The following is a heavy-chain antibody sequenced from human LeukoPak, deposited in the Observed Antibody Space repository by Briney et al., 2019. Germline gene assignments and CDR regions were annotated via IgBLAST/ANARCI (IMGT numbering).Heavy chain of an antibody. Sequence: GGSLRLSCAASGFTFSSYAMSWVRQAPGKGLEWVSAISGSGGSTYYADSVKGRFTISRDNSKNTLYLQMNSLRAEDTAVYYCAKGLGYCIGGSCQDYYYYRLDVWGQGTTVTVSS. CDR3: AKGLGYCIGGSCQDYYYYRLDV. V-gene: IGHV3-23*01. CDR1: GFTFSSYA. J-gene: IGHJ6*02. D-gene: IGHD2-15*01. CDR2: ISGSGGST.